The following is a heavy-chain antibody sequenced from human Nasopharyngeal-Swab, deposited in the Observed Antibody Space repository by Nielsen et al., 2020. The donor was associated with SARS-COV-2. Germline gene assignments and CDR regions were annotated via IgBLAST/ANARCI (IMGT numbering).Heavy chain of an antibody. CDR3: ARGRSIAAARRAEYLLVGGFDY. CDR2: INHSGST. J-gene: IGHJ4*02. Sequence: SETLSLTCAVYGGSFSGSYWSWIRQPPGKGLEWIGEINHSGSTNYNPSLKSRVTISVETSKNQFSLKLSSVTAADTAVYYCARGRSIAAARRAEYLLVGGFDYWGQGTLVTVSS. CDR1: GGSFSGSY. D-gene: IGHD6-13*01. V-gene: IGHV4-34*01.